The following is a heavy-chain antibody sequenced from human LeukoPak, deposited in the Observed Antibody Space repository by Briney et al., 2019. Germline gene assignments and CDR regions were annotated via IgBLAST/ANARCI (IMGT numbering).Heavy chain of an antibody. CDR3: AKDRGY. CDR2: IRGSGDTT. V-gene: IGHV3-23*01. J-gene: IGHJ4*01. Sequence: PGGSLRLSCAASGFTFSTYGMAWLRQAQGKGLEWVSGIRGSGDTTYYADSVRGRFTISRDNSKNTLYLQMSSLRTEDTAVYYCAKDRGYWGQGTLVTVSS. CDR1: GFTFSTYG.